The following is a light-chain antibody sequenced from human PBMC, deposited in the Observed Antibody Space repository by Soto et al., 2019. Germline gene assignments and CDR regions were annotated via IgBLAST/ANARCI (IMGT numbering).Light chain of an antibody. CDR1: SSDVGAFNY. J-gene: IGLJ1*01. CDR2: DVT. CDR3: SSNTTSNTYV. Sequence: QSVLTQPASVSGSPGQSISISCTGTSSDVGAFNYVSWYQHHPGKAPQLIIYDVTSRPSGVSNRFSASKSGNTASLTISGLEDEDEADYYCSSNTTSNTYVFGTGTKVTVL. V-gene: IGLV2-14*03.